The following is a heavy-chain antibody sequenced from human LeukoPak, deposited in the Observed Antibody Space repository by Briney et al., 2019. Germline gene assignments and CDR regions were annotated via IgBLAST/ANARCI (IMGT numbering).Heavy chain of an antibody. CDR3: ARRANYYDYVWGSYRHNDY. J-gene: IGHJ4*02. D-gene: IGHD3-16*02. V-gene: IGHV4-34*01. CDR2: INHSGST. Sequence: PSGTLSLTCAVYGGSLSGYYWSWIRQPPAKGLEWIGEINHSGSTNYNPSLKSRVTISVDTSKNQFSLKLSSVTAADTAVYYCARRANYYDYVWGSYRHNDYWGQGTLVTVSS. CDR1: GGSLSGYY.